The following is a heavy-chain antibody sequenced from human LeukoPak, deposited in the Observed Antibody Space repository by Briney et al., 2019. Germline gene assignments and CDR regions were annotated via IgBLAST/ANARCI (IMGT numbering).Heavy chain of an antibody. CDR2: IYYSGST. V-gene: IGHV4-59*01. CDR3: ARSLNSSWYRYYYYYYMDV. D-gene: IGHD6-13*01. J-gene: IGHJ6*03. Sequence: KSSETLSLTCTVSGGSISSYYWSWIRQPPGKGLEWIAYIYYSGSTNYNPSLKSRVTISVDTSKNQFSLKLSSVTAADTAVYYCARSLNSSWYRYYYYYYMDVWGQGTLVTVSS. CDR1: GGSISSYY.